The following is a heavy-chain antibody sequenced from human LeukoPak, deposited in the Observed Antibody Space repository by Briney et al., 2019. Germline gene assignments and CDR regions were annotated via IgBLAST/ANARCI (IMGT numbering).Heavy chain of an antibody. V-gene: IGHV1-2*02. J-gene: IGHJ4*02. D-gene: IGHD5-18*01. CDR3: VREDAALYYFDY. CDR1: GYTFTAYY. CDR2: INPNSRGT. Sequence: ASVKVSCKASGYTFTAYYLHWVRQAPGQGLEWVGWINPNSRGTNYAQKFRGRVTMTRDTSISTAYMELSRRTSDDTAVYYCVREDAALYYFDYSGQGALVTVSS.